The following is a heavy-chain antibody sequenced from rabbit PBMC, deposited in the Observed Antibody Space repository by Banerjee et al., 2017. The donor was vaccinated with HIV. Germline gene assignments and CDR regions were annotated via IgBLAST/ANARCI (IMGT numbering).Heavy chain of an antibody. CDR1: GIDFSSYYY. CDR3: VRHNSGLRL. CDR2: ITYGGST. D-gene: IGHD4-1*01. Sequence: QEQLKETGGGLVQPGGTLTLTCKASGIDFSSYYYMCWVRQAPGKGLEWIGYITYGGSTFYASWAKGRFTISRTSTTVDLKMTSLTAADTATYFCVRHNSGLRLWGQGTLVTVS. V-gene: IGHV1S43*01. J-gene: IGHJ3*01.